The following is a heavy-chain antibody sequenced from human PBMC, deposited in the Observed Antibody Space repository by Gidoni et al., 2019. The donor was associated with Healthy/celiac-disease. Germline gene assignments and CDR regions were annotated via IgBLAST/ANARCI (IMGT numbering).Heavy chain of an antibody. Sequence: QLQLQESGPGLVKPSETLSLTCTVSGGSISSSSYYWGWIRQPPGKGLEWIGSIYYSGSTYYNPSLKSRVTISVDTSKNQFSLKLSSVTAADTAVYYCARSAYYYGSGSYQGWFDPWGQGTLVTVSS. J-gene: IGHJ5*02. D-gene: IGHD3-10*01. CDR2: IYYSGST. CDR3: ARSAYYYGSGSYQGWFDP. V-gene: IGHV4-39*01. CDR1: GGSISSSSYY.